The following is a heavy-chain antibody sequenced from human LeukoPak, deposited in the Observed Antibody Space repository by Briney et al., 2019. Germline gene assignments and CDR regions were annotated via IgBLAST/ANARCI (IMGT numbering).Heavy chain of an antibody. CDR2: ISGSGGST. J-gene: IGHJ3*02. CDR1: GFTFSSYA. V-gene: IGHV3-23*01. Sequence: GGSLRLSCAASGFTFSSYAMSWVRQAPGKGLEWVSAISGSGGSTYYADSVKGRFTISRDNSKNTLYLQMNSLRAEDTAVYYCAKHLLAVPVTTQDAFDIWGQGTMVTVSS. D-gene: IGHD4-17*01. CDR3: AKHLLAVPVTTQDAFDI.